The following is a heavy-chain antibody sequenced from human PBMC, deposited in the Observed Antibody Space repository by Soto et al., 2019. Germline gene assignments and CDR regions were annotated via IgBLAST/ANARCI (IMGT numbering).Heavy chain of an antibody. CDR2: ISWNSGSI. CDR1: GFTFDDYA. CDR3: AKTESQSWELPYFDY. V-gene: IGHV3-9*01. Sequence: GGSLRLSCAASGFTFDDYAMHWVRQAPGKGLEWVSGISWNSGSIGYADSVKGRFTISRDNAKNSLYLQMNSLRAEDTALYYCAKTESQSWELPYFDYWGQGTLVTVSS. J-gene: IGHJ4*02. D-gene: IGHD3-10*01.